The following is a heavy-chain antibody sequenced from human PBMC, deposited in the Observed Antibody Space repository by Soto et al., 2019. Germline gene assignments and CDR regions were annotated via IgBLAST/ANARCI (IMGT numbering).Heavy chain of an antibody. J-gene: IGHJ4*02. D-gene: IGHD3-10*01. V-gene: IGHV3-23*01. CDR2: ISGSGGST. CDR1: GFTFSSYA. Sequence: EVQLLESGGGLVQPGGSLRLSCAASGFTFSSYAMSWVRQAPGKGLEWVSAISGSGGSTYYADSVKGRFTISRDNSKHKMYLQMNSLRAEDTAVYYCAKACGWFGEFDYWGQGTLVTVSS. CDR3: AKACGWFGEFDY.